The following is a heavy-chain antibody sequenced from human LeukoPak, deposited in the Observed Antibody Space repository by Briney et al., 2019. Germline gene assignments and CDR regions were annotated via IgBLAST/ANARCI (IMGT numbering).Heavy chain of an antibody. CDR1: GFTFSNYG. D-gene: IGHD5-24*01. J-gene: IGHJ4*02. V-gene: IGHV3-30*02. CDR3: AKGRPMATMNY. Sequence: GGSLRLSCAASGFTFSNYGMHWVRQAPGKGLEWVAFIRSDGIDKYYADSVKGRFTISRDNSKNTLYLQMNSLRAEDTAVYYCAKGRPMATMNYWGQGTLVTVSS. CDR2: IRSDGIDK.